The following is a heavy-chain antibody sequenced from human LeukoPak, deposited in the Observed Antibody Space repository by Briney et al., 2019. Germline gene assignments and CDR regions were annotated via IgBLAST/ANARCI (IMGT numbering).Heavy chain of an antibody. D-gene: IGHD6-19*01. V-gene: IGHV1-69*13. Sequence: SVKVSCKASGGTFSSYAISWERQAPGQGLEWMGGIIPIFGTANYAQKFQGRVTITADESTSTAYMELSSLRSEDTAVYYCASARDSSGWHHNWFDPWGQGTLVTVSS. J-gene: IGHJ5*02. CDR2: IIPIFGTA. CDR3: ASARDSSGWHHNWFDP. CDR1: GGTFSSYA.